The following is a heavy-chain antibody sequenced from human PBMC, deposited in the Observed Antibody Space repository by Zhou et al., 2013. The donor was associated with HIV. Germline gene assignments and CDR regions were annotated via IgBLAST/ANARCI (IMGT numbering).Heavy chain of an antibody. V-gene: IGHV1-69*05. CDR1: GDSFSNFG. D-gene: IGHD1-26*01. CDR2: ISPIFRRA. Sequence: QIQLVQSGAEVKRPESSVKVSCKAFGDSFSNFGISWVRQVPGQGLEWMGGISPIFRRANYAEKFQGRVTITTDESTNTAYMDLRSLKSEDTAMYYCAIKGSEHRGWFDPWGQGTLVTVSS. CDR3: AIKGSEHRGWFDP. J-gene: IGHJ5*02.